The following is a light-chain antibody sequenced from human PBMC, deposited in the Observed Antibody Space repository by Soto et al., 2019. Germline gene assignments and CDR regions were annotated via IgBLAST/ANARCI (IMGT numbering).Light chain of an antibody. Sequence: DIQLTQSPSFLSASVGERVTITCRASQGISSYLAWYQQKPGKAPKLLIYAASTLPSGVPSRFSGSGSGTDFTLTISSLQPEDFATYYCQQHNTCPLTFGGGTKVEIK. J-gene: IGKJ4*01. CDR1: QGISSY. CDR2: AAS. CDR3: QQHNTCPLT. V-gene: IGKV1-9*01.